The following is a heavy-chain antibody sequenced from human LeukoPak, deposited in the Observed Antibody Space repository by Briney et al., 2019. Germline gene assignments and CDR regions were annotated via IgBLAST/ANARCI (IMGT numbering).Heavy chain of an antibody. CDR1: GFTFSSYS. D-gene: IGHD5-12*01. CDR2: ISSSSSYI. CDR3: ARDGDIVATPGTFDI. Sequence: GGSLRLSCAASGFTFSSYSMNWVRQAPGKGLEWVSSISSSSSYIYYADSVKGRFTISRDNAKNSLYLQMNSLRAEDTAVYYCARDGDIVATPGTFDIWGQGTMATVSS. V-gene: IGHV3-21*01. J-gene: IGHJ3*02.